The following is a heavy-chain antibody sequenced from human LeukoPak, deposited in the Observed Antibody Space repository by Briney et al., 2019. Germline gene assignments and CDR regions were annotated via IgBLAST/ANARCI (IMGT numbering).Heavy chain of an antibody. CDR1: GGSISSYY. D-gene: IGHD3-22*01. V-gene: IGHV4-59*01. CDR3: ASGNPQYYYDSSGYYGVIEY. J-gene: IGHJ4*02. CDR2: IYYSGST. Sequence: SETLSLTCTVSGGSISSYYWRWIRQPPGKGLEWIGYIYYSGSTNYNPSLKSRVTISVDTSNNQFSLKLSSVTAADTAVYYCASGNPQYYYDSSGYYGVIEYWGQGTLVTASS.